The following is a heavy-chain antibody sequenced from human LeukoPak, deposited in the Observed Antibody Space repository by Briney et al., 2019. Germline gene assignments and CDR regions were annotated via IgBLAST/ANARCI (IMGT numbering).Heavy chain of an antibody. D-gene: IGHD6-13*01. CDR3: AKSFGAVIAAAGTGAD. CDR1: GFTFSSYA. J-gene: IGHJ4*02. Sequence: GGSLRLSCAVSGFTFSSYAMNWVRQAPGKGLEWVSAISGGGVNTDHADSVKGRFTISRDNAKNTLYLQMNSLRAEDTAVYYCAKSFGAVIAAAGTGADWGQGTLVTVSS. V-gene: IGHV3-23*01. CDR2: ISGGGVNT.